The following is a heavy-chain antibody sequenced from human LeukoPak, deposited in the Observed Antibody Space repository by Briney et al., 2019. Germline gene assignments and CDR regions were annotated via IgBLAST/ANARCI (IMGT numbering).Heavy chain of an antibody. Sequence: SETLSLTCTVSGGSISSGGYYWSWIRQHPGKGLEWIGYIYYSGSTYYNPSLKSRVTISVDTSKNQFSLKLSSVTAADTAVYYCARDLGYCSSTSCYNPRYAFDIWGQGTMVTVSS. CDR3: ARDLGYCSSTSCYNPRYAFDI. J-gene: IGHJ3*02. CDR2: IYYSGST. CDR1: GGSISSGGYY. D-gene: IGHD2-2*02. V-gene: IGHV4-31*03.